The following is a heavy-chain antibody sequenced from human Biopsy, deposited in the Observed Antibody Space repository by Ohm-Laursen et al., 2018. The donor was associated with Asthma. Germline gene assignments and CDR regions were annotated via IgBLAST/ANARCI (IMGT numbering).Heavy chain of an antibody. V-gene: IGHV4-30-2*02. Sequence: TLSLTCGVSGDSIDSGDYSWTWIRQSPGVGLEWIGYIYRNGDTYYNPTLKNRVTISIDRSKNQISLRLSSVIAADTAVYYCAGFCSGGNCPDHWGQGTLVTVSS. CDR2: IYRNGDT. CDR3: AGFCSGGNCPDH. CDR1: GDSIDSGDYS. J-gene: IGHJ4*02. D-gene: IGHD2-15*01.